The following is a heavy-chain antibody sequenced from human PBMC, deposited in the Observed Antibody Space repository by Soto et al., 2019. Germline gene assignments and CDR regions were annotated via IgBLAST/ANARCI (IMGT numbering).Heavy chain of an antibody. J-gene: IGHJ4*02. D-gene: IGHD7-27*01. CDR3: VRDLLGSGGHFDY. CDR1: GFIFSSFG. V-gene: IGHV3-33*01. CDR2: IWNDGSNT. Sequence: GGSLRLSCAASGFIFSSFGMHWVRQAPGKGLEWVAHIWNDGSNTYYADSVKGRFTISRDNSRNTLYLHMNSLRAEDTAVYHCVRDLLGSGGHFDYWGQGTPVTVSS.